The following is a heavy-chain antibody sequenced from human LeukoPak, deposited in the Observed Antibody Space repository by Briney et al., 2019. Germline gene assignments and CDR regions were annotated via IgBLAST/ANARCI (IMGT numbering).Heavy chain of an antibody. D-gene: IGHD5-24*01. CDR1: GYTFTRYD. CDR2: MNPNSGNT. Sequence: ASEKVSCKASGYTFTRYDINWVRQATGQGREGMGWMNPNSGNTGYAQKFHGTVTMTRNTSICTAYMELSSLRSEDTAVYYCASMRDGYNWAANYWGQGTLVTVSS. V-gene: IGHV1-8*01. CDR3: ASMRDGYNWAANY. J-gene: IGHJ4*02.